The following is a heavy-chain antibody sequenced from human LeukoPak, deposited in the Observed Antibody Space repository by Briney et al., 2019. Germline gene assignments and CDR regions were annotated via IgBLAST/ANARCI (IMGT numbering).Heavy chain of an antibody. CDR3: TRDTGGIGSYPDY. CDR1: GFTFRNYW. Sequence: GGSLRLSCAASGFTFRNYWMTWVRQTPGKGLEWVANIKQDGSEKYFWDSVKGRFTISRDNAKNSVYMQMNSLRVEDTGAYYCTRDTGGIGSYPDYWGQGTLVTVSS. J-gene: IGHJ4*02. D-gene: IGHD1-26*01. CDR2: IKQDGSEK. V-gene: IGHV3-7*01.